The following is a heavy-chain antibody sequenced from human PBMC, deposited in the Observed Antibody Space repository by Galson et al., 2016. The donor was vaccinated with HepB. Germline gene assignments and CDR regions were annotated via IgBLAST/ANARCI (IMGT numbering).Heavy chain of an antibody. CDR3: ARMVYGDAYYFDY. J-gene: IGHJ4*02. Sequence: LTCTVSGGSISSGGYYWSWIRQHPGKGLAWIGYIYYSGSTYYNPSLKSRVTISVDTSKNQFSLKLSSVTAADTAVYYCARMVYGDAYYFDYWGQGTLVTVSS. CDR2: IYYSGST. D-gene: IGHD4-17*01. CDR1: GGSISSGGYY. V-gene: IGHV4-31*03.